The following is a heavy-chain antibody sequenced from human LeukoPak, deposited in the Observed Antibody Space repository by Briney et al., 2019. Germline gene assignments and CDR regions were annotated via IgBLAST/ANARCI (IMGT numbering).Heavy chain of an antibody. CDR2: ISGSGGST. D-gene: IGHD4-23*01. Sequence: GGSLRLSCAASGFTFSSYGMHWVRQAPGKGLEWVSAISGSGGSTYYADSVKGRFTISRDNSKNTLYLQMNSLRAEDTAVYYCAKDPDYGGNSVYWGQGTLVTVSS. CDR3: AKDPDYGGNSVY. CDR1: GFTFSSYG. J-gene: IGHJ4*02. V-gene: IGHV3-23*01.